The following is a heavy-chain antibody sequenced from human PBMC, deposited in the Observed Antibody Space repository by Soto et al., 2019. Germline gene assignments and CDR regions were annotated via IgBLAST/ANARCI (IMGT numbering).Heavy chain of an antibody. D-gene: IGHD1-7*01. CDR3: RSIPGTTSSDY. Sequence: EVQLVESGGGLVQPGGSLRLSCAGSGFTFSDYYIDWVRQAPGKGLEWVGRSRDKGNSYSTDYAASVKGRFTVSRDASKNSLYLQMNSLKPGDTALYCTRSIPGTTSSDYWGQGTLVTVSS. V-gene: IGHV3-72*01. J-gene: IGHJ4*02. CDR2: SRDKGNSYST. CDR1: GFTFSDYY.